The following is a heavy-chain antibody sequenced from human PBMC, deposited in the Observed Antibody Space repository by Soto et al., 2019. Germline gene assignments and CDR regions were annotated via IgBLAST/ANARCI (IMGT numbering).Heavy chain of an antibody. D-gene: IGHD2-15*01. J-gene: IGHJ6*02. Sequence: SVKVSCKASGGTFSSYAISWVRQAPGQGLEWMGGIIPIFGTANYAQKFQGRVTITADESTSTAYMELSSLRSEDTAVYYCARDLGCSGGSCYRYYYYYYGMDVWGQGTTVTVSS. CDR2: IIPIFGTA. CDR3: ARDLGCSGGSCYRYYYYYYGMDV. V-gene: IGHV1-69*13. CDR1: GGTFSSYA.